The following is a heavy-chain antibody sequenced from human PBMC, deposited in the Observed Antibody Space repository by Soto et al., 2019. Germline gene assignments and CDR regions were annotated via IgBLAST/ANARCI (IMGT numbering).Heavy chain of an antibody. CDR3: ARAGKYYDSSGYAD. D-gene: IGHD3-22*01. Sequence: VKLVQSGTEVKKPGASMKVSCKASGYSFATSGISWVRQAPGQGLEWMGWISAYNCNTNYDQQLQDRIIMTTDTSTGTAYLEFRSLRSDDTAVYYCARAGKYYDSSGYADLGQGTLVTVSS. CDR2: ISAYNCNT. V-gene: IGHV1-18*01. J-gene: IGHJ4*02. CDR1: GYSFATSG.